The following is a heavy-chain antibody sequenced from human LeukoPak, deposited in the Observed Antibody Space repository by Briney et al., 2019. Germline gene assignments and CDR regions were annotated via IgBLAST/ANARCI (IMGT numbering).Heavy chain of an antibody. J-gene: IGHJ3*02. D-gene: IGHD2-21*01. V-gene: IGHV3-7*01. CDR1: GFTFINSW. CDR3: ATEGCWASHI. CDR2: IKQDGSEK. Sequence: GGSLRLSCAASGFTFINSWMSWVRQAPGKGLEWVATIKQDGSEKYYVDSVKGRFTISRDNTKNSLYLQMNSLRAEDTAVYYCATEGCWASHIWGQGTLVTVSS.